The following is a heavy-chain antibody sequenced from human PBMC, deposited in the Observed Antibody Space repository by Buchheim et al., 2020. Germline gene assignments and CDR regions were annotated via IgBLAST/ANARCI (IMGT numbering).Heavy chain of an antibody. Sequence: QVQLQQWGAGLLKPSETLSLTCAVYGGSFSGYYWSWIRQPPGKGLEWIGEINHSGSTNYNPPLKSRVTISVDTSKNQFSLKLSSVTAADTAVYYCARGLIVLRSTLHWFDPWGQGTL. CDR1: GGSFSGYY. J-gene: IGHJ5*02. CDR2: INHSGST. CDR3: ARGLIVLRSTLHWFDP. V-gene: IGHV4-34*01. D-gene: IGHD3-3*01.